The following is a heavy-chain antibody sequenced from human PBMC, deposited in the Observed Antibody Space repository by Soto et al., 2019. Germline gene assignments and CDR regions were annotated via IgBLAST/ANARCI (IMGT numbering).Heavy chain of an antibody. Sequence: GGSLRLSCAASGLTVSSKSMNWVRQAPGKGLEWVSVIYSSGSTYHADSVKGRFTISRDNSKNTVYLQMNSLRAEDTAVYYCASPHGGSWGQGTKVTVSS. D-gene: IGHD2-15*01. J-gene: IGHJ3*01. CDR1: GLTVSSKS. CDR2: IYSSGST. V-gene: IGHV3-66*01. CDR3: ASPHGGS.